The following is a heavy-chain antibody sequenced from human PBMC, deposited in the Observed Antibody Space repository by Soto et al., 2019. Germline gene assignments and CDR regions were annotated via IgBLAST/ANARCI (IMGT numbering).Heavy chain of an antibody. Sequence: GGSLRLSCTASGFTFGDYAMSWFRQAPGKGLERVGFIRSKAYGGTTEYAASVKGRLTISRDDSKSIAYLQMNSLKTEDTAVYYCTATYYDFWSGLLGMDVWGQGTTVTVSS. V-gene: IGHV3-49*03. J-gene: IGHJ6*02. CDR2: IRSKAYGGTT. CDR3: TATYYDFWSGLLGMDV. CDR1: GFTFGDYA. D-gene: IGHD3-3*01.